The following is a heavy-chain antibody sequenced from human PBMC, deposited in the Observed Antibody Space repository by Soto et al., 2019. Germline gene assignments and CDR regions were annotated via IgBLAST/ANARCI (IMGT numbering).Heavy chain of an antibody. CDR2: ISSSSSTI. Sequence: GGSLRLSCAASGFTFSSYSMNWVRQAPGKGLEWVSYISSSSSTIYYADSVKGRFTISRDNAKNSLYLQMNSLRAEDTAVYYCARDFSTPAYYYYYMDVWGKGTTVTVSS. V-gene: IGHV3-48*01. CDR3: ARDFSTPAYYYYYMDV. D-gene: IGHD2-2*01. CDR1: GFTFSSYS. J-gene: IGHJ6*03.